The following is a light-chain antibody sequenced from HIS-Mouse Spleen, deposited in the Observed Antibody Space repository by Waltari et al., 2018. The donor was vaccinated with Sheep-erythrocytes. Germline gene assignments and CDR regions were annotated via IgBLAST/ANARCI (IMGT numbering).Light chain of an antibody. CDR2: DVS. J-gene: IGLJ1*01. Sequence: QSALTQPRSVSGSPGQSVTISCTGTSSDVGGYNYVSWYQQHPGKDPKLMIYDVSKRPSGGPDRFSGSKSGNTASLTISGLQAEDEADYYCCSYAGSYNHVFATGTKVTVL. CDR3: CSYAGSYNHV. CDR1: SSDVGGYNY. V-gene: IGLV2-11*01.